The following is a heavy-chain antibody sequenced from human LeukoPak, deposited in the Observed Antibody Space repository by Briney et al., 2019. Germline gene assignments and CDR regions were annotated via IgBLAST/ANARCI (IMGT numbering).Heavy chain of an antibody. CDR1: GFTFSSYE. Sequence: SGGSLRLSCAASGFTFSSYEMNWVRQAPGKGLEWVSYISSSGSTIYYADSVKGRFTIPRDNAKNSLYLQMNSLRAEDTAVYYCARGRHSSGYYSESFDYWGQGTLVTVSS. CDR2: ISSSGSTI. D-gene: IGHD3-22*01. J-gene: IGHJ4*02. CDR3: ARGRHSSGYYSESFDY. V-gene: IGHV3-48*03.